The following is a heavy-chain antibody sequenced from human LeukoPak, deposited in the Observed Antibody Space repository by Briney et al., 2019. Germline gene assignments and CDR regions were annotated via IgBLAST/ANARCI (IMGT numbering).Heavy chain of an antibody. CDR1: GFTFSSYA. CDR2: ISSSGSTI. D-gene: IGHD3-16*01. CDR3: ARDRMDDYVWGSYFNDY. Sequence: GGSLRLSCAASGFTFSSYAMSWVRQAPGKGLEWVSYISSSGSTIYYADSVKGRFTISRDNAKNSLYLQMNSLRAEDTAVYYCARDRMDDYVWGSYFNDYWGQGTLVTVSS. V-gene: IGHV3-48*03. J-gene: IGHJ4*02.